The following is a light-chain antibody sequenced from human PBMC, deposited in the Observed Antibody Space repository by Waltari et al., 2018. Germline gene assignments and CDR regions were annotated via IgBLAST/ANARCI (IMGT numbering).Light chain of an antibody. CDR3: HQFGESPDT. CDR2: GAS. V-gene: IGKV3-20*01. J-gene: IGKJ5*01. Sequence: EIVLTPSPGTLSLSPGDGATLSCRASQNLSSSHLAWYLQKPGQAPRLLMNGASRRATGIPDRFSGSGSGTDFTLTISRLEPEDFAVFYCHQFGESPDTFGQGTRLEIK. CDR1: QNLSSSH.